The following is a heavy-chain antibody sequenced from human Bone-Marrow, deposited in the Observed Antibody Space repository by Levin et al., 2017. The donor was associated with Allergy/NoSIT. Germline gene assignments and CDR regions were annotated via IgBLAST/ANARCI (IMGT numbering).Heavy chain of an antibody. CDR1: GSKITSYW. J-gene: IGHJ4*02. Sequence: ASVKVSCKVSGSKITSYWIAWVRQMPGKGLEWMGIIYPGDSDTRYRPSFQGHVTISADKSISTAYLQWSSLRASDTAIYYCARLLTARGKWQYFGGRYFDFWGQGTMITVSS. D-gene: IGHD3-9*01. V-gene: IGHV5-51*01. CDR3: ARLLTARGKWQYFGGRYFDF. CDR2: IYPGDSDT.